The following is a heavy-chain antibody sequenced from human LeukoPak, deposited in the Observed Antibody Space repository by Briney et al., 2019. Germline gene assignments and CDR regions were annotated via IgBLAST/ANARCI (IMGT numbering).Heavy chain of an antibody. CDR1: GGSIRSSIYY. CDR2: IYYSGST. J-gene: IGHJ4*02. V-gene: IGHV4-39*01. D-gene: IGHD6-19*01. CDR3: ARQVVAVAGTGYFDY. Sequence: KASETLSLTCTVSGGSIRSSIYYWGWIRQPPGKGLEWIGSIYYSGSTYYNASLKSRGSLSIDTSKNQLSLKQNSVTAADTAVYFCARQVVAVAGTGYFDYWGQGTLVTVSS.